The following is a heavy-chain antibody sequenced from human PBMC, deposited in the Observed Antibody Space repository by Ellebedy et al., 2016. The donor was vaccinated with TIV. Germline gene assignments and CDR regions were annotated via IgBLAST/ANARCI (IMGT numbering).Heavy chain of an antibody. V-gene: IGHV4-39*07. CDR3: ARSTDYYDSSGFYYVPY. Sequence: SETLSLXCTVSGGSISSSSYYWGWIRQPPGKGLEWIASIYYSGSTYYNPSLKSRVTISVDTSKNQFSLRLRSVTAADTAVYYCARSTDYYDSSGFYYVPYWGQGALVTVSS. D-gene: IGHD3-22*01. CDR1: GGSISSSSYY. CDR2: IYYSGST. J-gene: IGHJ4*02.